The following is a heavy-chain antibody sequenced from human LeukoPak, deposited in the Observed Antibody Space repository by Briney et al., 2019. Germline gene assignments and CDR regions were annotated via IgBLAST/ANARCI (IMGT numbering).Heavy chain of an antibody. CDR2: IIPILGIA. D-gene: IGHD5-12*01. J-gene: IGHJ4*02. V-gene: IGHV1-69*04. CDR3: AVVVATIDY. CDR1: GYTFTSYA. Sequence: ASVKVSCKASGYTFTSYAISWVRQAPGQGLEWMGRIIPILGIANYAQKFQGRVTITADKSTSTAYMELSSLRSEDTAVYYCAVVVATIDYWGQGTLVTVSS.